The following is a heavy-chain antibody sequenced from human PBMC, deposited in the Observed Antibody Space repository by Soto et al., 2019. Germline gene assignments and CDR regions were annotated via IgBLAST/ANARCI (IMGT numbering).Heavy chain of an antibody. CDR3: ARDQGIAVAVFDY. D-gene: IGHD6-19*01. J-gene: IGHJ4*02. CDR2: IYDSGTT. V-gene: IGHV4-30-2*01. Sequence: SETLSLTCAVSGGSISSGGYSWSWIRQPPGKVLEWIGYIYDSGTTYYNPSLMSRVTISVDTSKNQISLNLTSVTAADTALYYCARDQGIAVAVFDYWGQGALVTVSS. CDR1: GGSISSGGYS.